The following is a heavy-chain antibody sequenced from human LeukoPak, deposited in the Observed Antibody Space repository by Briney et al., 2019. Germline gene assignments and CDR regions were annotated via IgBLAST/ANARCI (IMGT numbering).Heavy chain of an antibody. Sequence: GGSLRLSCAASGFTVSSNYMSWVRQAPGKGLDWVSIIYSGGSTYYADSVKGRFTISRHNSKNTLYLQMNSLRAEDTAVYYCARGRRYYYDSSGYYLDYWGQGTLVTVSS. CDR2: IYSGGST. V-gene: IGHV3-53*04. D-gene: IGHD3-22*01. CDR3: ARGRRYYYDSSGYYLDY. CDR1: GFTVSSNY. J-gene: IGHJ4*02.